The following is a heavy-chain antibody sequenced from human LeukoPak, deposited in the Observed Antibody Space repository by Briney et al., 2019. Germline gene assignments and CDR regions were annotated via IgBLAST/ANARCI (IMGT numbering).Heavy chain of an antibody. D-gene: IGHD3-10*01. J-gene: IGHJ4*02. CDR3: ARTNYGSGSYYSF. V-gene: IGHV4-39*07. CDR1: GGSIRSSYYY. CDR2: IYDSGST. Sequence: SETLSLTCTVSGGSIRSSYYYWGWIRQPPGKGLEWIGSIYDSGSTYYNPSLKSRVTISVDTSKNQFSLKLSSVTAADTAVYYCARTNYGSGSYYSFWGQGTLVTVSS.